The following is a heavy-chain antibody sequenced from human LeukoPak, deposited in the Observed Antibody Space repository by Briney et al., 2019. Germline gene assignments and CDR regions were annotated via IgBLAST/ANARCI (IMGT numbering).Heavy chain of an antibody. D-gene: IGHD3-10*01. V-gene: IGHV3-48*04. CDR1: GFTFSSYG. J-gene: IGHJ6*03. Sequence: GGSLRLSCAASGFTFSSYGMSWVRQAPGKGLEWVSYISSSGSTIYYADSVKGRFTISRDNAKNSLYLQMNSLRAEDTAVYYCARVGYYGSGSYRLVMDYYYMDVWGKGTTVTISS. CDR3: ARVGYYGSGSYRLVMDYYYMDV. CDR2: ISSSGSTI.